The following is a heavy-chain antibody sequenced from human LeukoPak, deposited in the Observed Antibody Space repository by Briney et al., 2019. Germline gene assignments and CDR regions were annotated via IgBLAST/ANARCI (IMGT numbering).Heavy chain of an antibody. D-gene: IGHD3-10*01. V-gene: IGHV3-21*01. CDR2: ISSSSSYI. CDR1: GLTFGSYA. Sequence: GRSLRLSCAASGLTFGSYAVSWVRQAPGKGLEWVSSISSSSSYIYYADSVKGRFTISRDNAKNSLYLQMHSLRAEDTSVYYCARASGSGSPYSYMDVWGKGTTVSVSS. J-gene: IGHJ6*03. CDR3: ARASGSGSPYSYMDV.